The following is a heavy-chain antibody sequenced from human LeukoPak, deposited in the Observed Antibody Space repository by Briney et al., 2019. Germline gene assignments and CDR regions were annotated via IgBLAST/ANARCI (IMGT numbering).Heavy chain of an antibody. CDR3: AKSGYSSGWPYYFDF. CDR2: ISGSGGST. Sequence: GGSLRLSCAASRFTFVSYAMSWVRQAPGKGLEWVSGISGSGGSTYYADSAKGRSTLSRDNSKNTLYLQMNSLRAEDTAVYYCAKSGYSSGWPYYFDFWGQGTLVTVSS. V-gene: IGHV3-23*01. CDR1: RFTFVSYA. J-gene: IGHJ4*02. D-gene: IGHD6-19*01.